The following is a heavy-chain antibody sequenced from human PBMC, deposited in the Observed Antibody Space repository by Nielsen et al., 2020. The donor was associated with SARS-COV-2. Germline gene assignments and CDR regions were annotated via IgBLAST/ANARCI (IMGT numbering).Heavy chain of an antibody. CDR3: ARCRRPYHLFSGDYYWYFDL. V-gene: IGHV3-48*04. CDR2: ISKSGTTI. D-gene: IGHD4-17*01. J-gene: IGHJ2*01. Sequence: GESLKISCAASGFIFSSNTMNWVRQAPGKGLEWVSYISKSGTTIYYADSVKGRFTISRDNAKNSLYLQMSTLMAEDTAVYYCARCRRPYHLFSGDYYWYFDLWGRGTLVTVSS. CDR1: GFIFSSNT.